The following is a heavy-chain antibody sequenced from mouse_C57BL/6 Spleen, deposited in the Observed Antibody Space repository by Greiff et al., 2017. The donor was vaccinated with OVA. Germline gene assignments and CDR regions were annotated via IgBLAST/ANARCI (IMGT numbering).Heavy chain of an antibody. CDR1: GYTFTSYW. V-gene: IGHV1-52*01. Sequence: VQLQQPGAELVRPGSSVKLSCKASGYTFTSYWMHWVKQRPIQGLEWIGNIDPSDSETHYNQKFKDKATLTVDKSSSTAYMQLRSLTSEDSAVYYCARDGNPYFDYWGQGTTLTVSS. CDR3: ARDGNPYFDY. CDR2: IDPSDSET. D-gene: IGHD1-1*01. J-gene: IGHJ2*01.